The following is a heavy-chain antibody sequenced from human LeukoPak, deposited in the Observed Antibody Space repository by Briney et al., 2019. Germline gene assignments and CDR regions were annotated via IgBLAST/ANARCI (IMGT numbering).Heavy chain of an antibody. Sequence: SVKVSCKASGGTFSSYAISWVRQAPGQGLEWMGRIIPIFGTANHAQKFQGRVTITTDESTSTAYMELSSLRSEDTAVYYCARENYYDSSGPLDYWGQGTLVTVSS. CDR3: ARENYYDSSGPLDY. D-gene: IGHD3-22*01. CDR2: IIPIFGTA. CDR1: GGTFSSYA. V-gene: IGHV1-69*05. J-gene: IGHJ4*02.